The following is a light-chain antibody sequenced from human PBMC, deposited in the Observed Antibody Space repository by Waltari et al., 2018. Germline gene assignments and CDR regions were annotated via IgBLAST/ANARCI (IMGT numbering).Light chain of an antibody. Sequence: ETVMTQSPSTLSLSPGDRATLSCRASQSVSTNLAWYQKKPGQAPRLLIYGASIRATCIPARFSGRGAGTEFTLTISSLQSEDFAVYYCQQYNNWPPYIFGQGSQLEI. CDR2: GAS. J-gene: IGKJ2*01. CDR3: QQYNNWPPYI. V-gene: IGKV3-15*01. CDR1: QSVSTN.